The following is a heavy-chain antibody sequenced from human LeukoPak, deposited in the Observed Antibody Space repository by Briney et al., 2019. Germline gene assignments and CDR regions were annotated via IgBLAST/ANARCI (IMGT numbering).Heavy chain of an antibody. V-gene: IGHV1-69*04. CDR1: GGTFSSYA. CDR3: ARGGRSGTWDY. J-gene: IGHJ4*02. D-gene: IGHD6-13*01. CDR2: IIPILGIA. Sequence: SVKVSCKASGGTFSSYAISWVRQAPGQGLEWMGRIIPILGIANYAQKFQGRVTITADKSTSTAYMELSSLRSEDTAVYYCARGGRSGTWDYWGQGTLVTVSS.